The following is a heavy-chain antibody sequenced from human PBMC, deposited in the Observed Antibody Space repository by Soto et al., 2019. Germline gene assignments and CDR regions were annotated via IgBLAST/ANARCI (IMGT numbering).Heavy chain of an antibody. Sequence: GGSLRLSCVASGFTFSSYAVSWVRQAPGKGLEWVSSTTDGGYDTYYADSVRGRFTISRDNSRNTLYTLYLQMNSLRVEDTAIYYCAKSPGGYHNWFDPWGQGTLVTVSS. CDR1: GFTFSSYA. D-gene: IGHD2-8*02. CDR2: TTDGGYDT. V-gene: IGHV3-23*01. J-gene: IGHJ5*02. CDR3: AKSPGGYHNWFDP.